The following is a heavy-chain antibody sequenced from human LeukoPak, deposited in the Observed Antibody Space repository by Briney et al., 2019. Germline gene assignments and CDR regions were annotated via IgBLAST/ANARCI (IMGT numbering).Heavy chain of an antibody. V-gene: IGHV1-2*02. D-gene: IGHD3-10*01. CDR3: ARAPYYYGSGRWYYYYMDV. J-gene: IGHJ6*03. Sequence: ASVKVSCKASGCTFTGYYTHWVRQAPGQGLEWMGWINPNSGGTNYARKFQDRVTMTRDTSISTVYMELSRLTSDDTAVYYCARAPYYYGSGRWYYYYMDVWGKGTTVTISS. CDR2: INPNSGGT. CDR1: GCTFTGYY.